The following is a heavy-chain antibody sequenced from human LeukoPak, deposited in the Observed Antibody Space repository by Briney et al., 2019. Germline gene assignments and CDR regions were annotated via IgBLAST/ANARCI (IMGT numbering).Heavy chain of an antibody. V-gene: IGHV3-48*04. J-gene: IGHJ4*02. CDR2: ISSSGNSI. Sequence: GGSLRLSCAASGSTFSSYSMNWVRQAPGEGLEWVSYISSSGNSIHYADSVKGRFTISRDNAKNSLYLQMNSLRAEDTAVYYCARHVVAVGFDYWGQGTLVTVSS. CDR1: GSTFSSYS. D-gene: IGHD3-22*01. CDR3: ARHVVAVGFDY.